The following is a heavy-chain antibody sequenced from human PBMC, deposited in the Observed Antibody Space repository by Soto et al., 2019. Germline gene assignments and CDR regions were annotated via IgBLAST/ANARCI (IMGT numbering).Heavy chain of an antibody. CDR2: IWYDGSNK. CDR3: ARDAADYCSGGSLNGAFDI. Sequence: GGSLRLCCAAFGFTFSSYGMHWVRQAPGKGLEWVAVIWYDGSNKYYADSVKGRFTISRDNSKNTLYLQMNSLRAEDTAVYYGARDAADYCSGGSLNGAFDIWGQGT. D-gene: IGHD2-15*01. V-gene: IGHV3-33*01. J-gene: IGHJ3*02. CDR1: GFTFSSYG.